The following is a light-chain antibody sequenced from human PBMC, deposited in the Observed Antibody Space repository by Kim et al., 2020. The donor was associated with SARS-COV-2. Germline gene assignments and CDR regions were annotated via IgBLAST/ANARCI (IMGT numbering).Light chain of an antibody. Sequence: ESGGERITITCRANQSISLWLAWYQQKPGKAPKLLIYESSTLASGVPSRLSGSASGTEFTLTISSLQPDDFAIYYCHQYYTYPWTFGRGTKVDIK. CDR1: QSISLW. CDR2: ESS. V-gene: IGKV1-5*03. CDR3: HQYYTYPWT. J-gene: IGKJ1*01.